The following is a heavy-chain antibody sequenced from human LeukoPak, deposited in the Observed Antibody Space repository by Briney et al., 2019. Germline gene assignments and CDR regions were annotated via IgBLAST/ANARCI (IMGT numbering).Heavy chain of an antibody. V-gene: IGHV5-51*01. J-gene: IGHJ4*02. CDR3: ARHQYSSSWIDY. Sequence: GESLQISCQGSGYTFTSYWIGWVRQMPGKGLEWMGIIYPGDSDTRYSPSFQGQVTISADTSISTAYLQWSSLKASDTAIYYCARHQYSSSWIDYWGQGTLVTVSS. CDR1: GYTFTSYW. CDR2: IYPGDSDT. D-gene: IGHD6-13*01.